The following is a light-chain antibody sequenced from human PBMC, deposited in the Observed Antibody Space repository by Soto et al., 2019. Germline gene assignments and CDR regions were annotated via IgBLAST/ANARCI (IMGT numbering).Light chain of an antibody. Sequence: EIVMTQSPATLSVSPGERVTLSCRARRSVGSNLAWYQQKPGQAPRLLIYGASTRATGIPARFSGSGSETEFTLTISSLQAEDSAVYFCQQYNNWPTWTFGQGTKV. CDR3: QQYNNWPTWT. J-gene: IGKJ1*01. CDR1: RSVGSN. V-gene: IGKV3-15*01. CDR2: GAS.